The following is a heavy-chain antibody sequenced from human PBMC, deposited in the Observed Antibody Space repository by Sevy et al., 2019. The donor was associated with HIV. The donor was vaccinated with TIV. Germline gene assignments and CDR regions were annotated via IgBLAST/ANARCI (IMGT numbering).Heavy chain of an antibody. CDR2: IMPLFGKP. CDR3: ARGRGGYNQRTSFDY. J-gene: IGHJ4*02. V-gene: IGHV1-69*13. Sequence: ASVKVSCKASGGTFSSYAIIWVRQAPGQGLEWMGAIMPLFGKPEYAQKFQGRVTIVADESTSTAYMELNSLRSEDTAIYFCARGRGGYNQRTSFDYWGQGSLVTVSS. D-gene: IGHD5-18*01. CDR1: GGTFSSYA.